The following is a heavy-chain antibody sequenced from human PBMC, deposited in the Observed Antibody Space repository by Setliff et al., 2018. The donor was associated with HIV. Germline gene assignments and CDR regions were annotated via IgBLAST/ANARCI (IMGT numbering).Heavy chain of an antibody. CDR3: TRDGGEY. CDR1: GFIFSRYW. D-gene: IGHD3-16*01. J-gene: IGHJ4*02. Sequence: PGGFLRLSCEASGFIFSRYWMSWVRQAPGKGLEWVANIKEDGSEKYYVDSVKGRFTVSRDNAENSVYLQMNGLRVDDTALYYCTRDGGEYWGEGTLVTVSS. V-gene: IGHV3-7*03. CDR2: IKEDGSEK.